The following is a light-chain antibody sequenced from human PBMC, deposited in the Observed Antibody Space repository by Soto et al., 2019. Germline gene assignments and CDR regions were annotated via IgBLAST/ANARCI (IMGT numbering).Light chain of an antibody. V-gene: IGKV1-27*01. CDR1: QGISTY. J-gene: IGKJ1*01. CDR3: QNYNGAPWT. Sequence: DIQMTQSPSSLSASVGDRVTITCRASQGISTYLFWYQQKPGTVPKLLLFAASTLQSGVPSRFSGSGSGTDFTLTISSLQPEDVATYYCQNYNGAPWTFGQGTKVEIK. CDR2: AAS.